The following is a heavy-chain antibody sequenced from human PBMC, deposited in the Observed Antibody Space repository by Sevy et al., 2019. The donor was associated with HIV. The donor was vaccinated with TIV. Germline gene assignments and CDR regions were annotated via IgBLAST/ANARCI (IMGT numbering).Heavy chain of an antibody. V-gene: IGHV4-34*01. CDR1: AGSFSDYS. CDR3: ARWRGTRITMIVVVVTGYFDY. CDR2: INHSGST. J-gene: IGHJ4*02. Sequence: SDTLSLTCAVYAGSFSDYSWSWIRQPPGKGLEWIGEINHSGSTNYNPSLKSRVTISVDTSKNQFSLKLSSVTAADTAVYYCARWRGTRITMIVVVVTGYFDYWGQGTLVTVSS. D-gene: IGHD3-22*01.